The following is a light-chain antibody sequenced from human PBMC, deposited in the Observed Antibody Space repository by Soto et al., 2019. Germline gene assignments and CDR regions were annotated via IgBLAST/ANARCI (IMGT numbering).Light chain of an antibody. J-gene: IGLJ1*01. V-gene: IGLV2-14*03. CDR1: SSDVGGYNY. Sequence: QSALTQSASVSVSPGQSITISCAGTSSDVGGYNYVSWYQQHPGKAPKLMIYDVINRPSGVSDRFSGSKSGNSASLTISGLQAQDEADYYCSSYTSSGTYVFGTGTKVTVL. CDR2: DVI. CDR3: SSYTSSGTYV.